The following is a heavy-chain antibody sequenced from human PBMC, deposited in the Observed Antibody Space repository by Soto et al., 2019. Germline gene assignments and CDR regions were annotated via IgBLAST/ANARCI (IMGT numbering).Heavy chain of an antibody. J-gene: IGHJ4*02. D-gene: IGHD4-17*01. CDR1: GFTFSSYW. V-gene: IGHV3-74*01. Sequence: EVQLVESGENLVQPGGSLRLSCAASGFTFSSYWIHWVRQAPGKGLVWVSRIKGDEITTNYADSVKGRFTISRDNAKNTVFLQMHSLRAEDTALYYCARGLYGAYGQDFWGLGILVTVSS. CDR2: IKGDEITT. CDR3: ARGLYGAYGQDF.